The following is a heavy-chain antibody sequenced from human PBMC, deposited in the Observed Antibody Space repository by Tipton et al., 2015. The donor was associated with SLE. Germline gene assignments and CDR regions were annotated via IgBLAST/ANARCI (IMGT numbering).Heavy chain of an antibody. CDR1: GGSFSGYY. D-gene: IGHD2-2*01. J-gene: IGHJ4*02. CDR3: ATYCSTTSCYDY. V-gene: IGHV4-34*01. Sequence: TLSLTCAVYGGSFSGYYWSWIRQPPGKGLEWIGEINHSGSTNYNPSLKSRVTISVDTSKNQFSLKLSSVTAADTAVYYCATYCSTTSCYDYWGQGTLVTVSS. CDR2: INHSGST.